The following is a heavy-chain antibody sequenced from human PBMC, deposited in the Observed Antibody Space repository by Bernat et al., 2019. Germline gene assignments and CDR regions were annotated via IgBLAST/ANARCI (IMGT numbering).Heavy chain of an antibody. V-gene: IGHV1-2*04. CDR1: GYTFTGYY. Sequence: QVQLVQSGAEVKKPGASVKVSCKASGYTFTGYYMHWVRQAPGQGLEWMGWINPNSGGTNYAQKFQGWVTMTRDTSISTAYMELSRLRSDDTAVYYCARALRGDSYGWEGSYYFDYWGQGTLVTVSS. CDR3: ARALRGDSYGWEGSYYFDY. J-gene: IGHJ4*02. D-gene: IGHD5-18*01. CDR2: INPNSGGT.